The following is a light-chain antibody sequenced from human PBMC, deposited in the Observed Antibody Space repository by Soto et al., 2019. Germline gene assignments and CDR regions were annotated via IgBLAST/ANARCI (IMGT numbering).Light chain of an antibody. CDR2: LAA. J-gene: IGKJ4*01. V-gene: IGKV1-9*01. CDR3: QQLNSYPLT. Sequence: DTQLTQSPSFLSASVGDRVTTTCRASEGISSYLAWYQQKPGKGPKLLVYLAATLQSGVPSRFSGSGSGKEFTLTISSLQPEDFATYYCQQLNSYPLTFGGGTKVDIK. CDR1: EGISSY.